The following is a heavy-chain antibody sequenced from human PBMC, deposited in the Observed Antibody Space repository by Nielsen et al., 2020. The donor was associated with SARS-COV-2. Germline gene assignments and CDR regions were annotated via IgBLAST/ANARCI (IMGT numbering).Heavy chain of an antibody. V-gene: IGHV3-30-3*01. D-gene: IGHD3-16*02. CDR1: GFTFSSYA. Sequence: GESLKISCAASGFTFSSYAMHWVRQAPGKGLEWVAVISYDGSNKYYADSVKGRFTISRDNSKNTLYLQMNSLRAEDTAVYYCAMGRLSVWGQGTLVTVSS. CDR2: ISYDGSNK. CDR3: AMGRLSV. J-gene: IGHJ4*02.